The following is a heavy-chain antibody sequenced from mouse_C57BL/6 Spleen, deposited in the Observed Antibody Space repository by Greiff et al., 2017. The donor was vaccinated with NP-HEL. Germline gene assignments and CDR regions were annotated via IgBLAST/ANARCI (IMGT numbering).Heavy chain of an antibody. CDR2: ISYDGSN. CDR3: ARDETGDAMDD. Sequence: EVQLVESGPGLVKPSQSLSLTCSVTGYSITSGYYWNWIRQFPGNKLEWMGYISYDGSNNYNPSLKNRISITRDTSKNQFFLKLNSVTTEDTATYYCARDETGDAMDDWGQGTSVTVSS. J-gene: IGHJ4*01. CDR1: GYSITSGYY. D-gene: IGHD4-1*01. V-gene: IGHV3-6*01.